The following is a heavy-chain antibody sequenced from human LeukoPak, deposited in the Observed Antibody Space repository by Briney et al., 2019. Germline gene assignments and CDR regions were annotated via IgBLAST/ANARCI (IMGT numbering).Heavy chain of an antibody. D-gene: IGHD7-27*01. Sequence: GGSLRLSCAASGFTFSTYNMNWVRQAPGKGLEWVGNIKQDGSEKYYVDSVKGRFTISRDNAKNSLYLQMSSLRVEDTAIYYCARDYVWGSSESDYWGQGTLVTVSS. CDR2: IKQDGSEK. V-gene: IGHV3-7*01. CDR3: ARDYVWGSSESDY. CDR1: GFTFSTYN. J-gene: IGHJ4*02.